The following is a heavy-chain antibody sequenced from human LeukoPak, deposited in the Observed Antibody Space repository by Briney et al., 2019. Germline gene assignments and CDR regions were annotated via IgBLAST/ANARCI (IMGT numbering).Heavy chain of an antibody. Sequence: GRSLRLSCEASGFTFSSYGMHWVRQAPGKGLEWVAVISYDGSNKYYADSVKGRFTISRDNSKNTLYLQMNSLRAEDTAVYYCAKDAYCGSGSYYIHRGPSGMDVWGKGTTVTVSS. CDR2: ISYDGSNK. J-gene: IGHJ6*04. D-gene: IGHD3-10*01. CDR3: AKDAYCGSGSYYIHRGPSGMDV. V-gene: IGHV3-30*18. CDR1: GFTFSSYG.